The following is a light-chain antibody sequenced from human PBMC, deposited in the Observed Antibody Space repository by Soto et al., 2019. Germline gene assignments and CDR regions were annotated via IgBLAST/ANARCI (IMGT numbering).Light chain of an antibody. CDR3: QQSYSTLPIT. CDR1: RYIRSD. J-gene: IGKJ5*01. V-gene: IGKV1-39*01. CDR2: VAS. Sequence: GDRVTITCRASRYIRSDLSWYQQKPGKAPNLLIYVASSLQSEVPSRFSGSGSGTDFTLTISNLQPEDFATYYCQQSYSTLPITFGQGTRLEIK.